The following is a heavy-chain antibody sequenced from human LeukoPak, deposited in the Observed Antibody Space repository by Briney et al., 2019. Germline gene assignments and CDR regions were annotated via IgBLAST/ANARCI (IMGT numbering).Heavy chain of an antibody. D-gene: IGHD5-24*01. Sequence: ASVKVPCKASGYTFTSYDINWVRQATGQGLEWMGWMNPSSGNTGYAQKFQGRVTMTRDMSTSTVSMELSSLTSDDTAVYYCAREMARNKAIDYWGQGTLVTVSS. CDR3: AREMARNKAIDY. CDR2: MNPSSGNT. V-gene: IGHV1-8*01. J-gene: IGHJ4*02. CDR1: GYTFTSYD.